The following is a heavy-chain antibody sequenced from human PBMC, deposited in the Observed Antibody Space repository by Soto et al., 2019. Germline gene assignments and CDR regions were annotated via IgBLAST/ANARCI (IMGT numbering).Heavy chain of an antibody. CDR3: ARAVVYYGSGSYYGLDY. CDR1: GYTFTSYG. J-gene: IGHJ4*02. CDR2: ISAYNGNT. Sequence: ASVKVSCKASGYTFTSYGTSWVRQAPGQGLEWMGWISAYNGNTNYAQKLQGRVTMTTDTSTSAAYMELRSLRSDDTAVYYCARAVVYYGSGSYYGLDYWGQGTLVTVSS. D-gene: IGHD3-10*01. V-gene: IGHV1-18*01.